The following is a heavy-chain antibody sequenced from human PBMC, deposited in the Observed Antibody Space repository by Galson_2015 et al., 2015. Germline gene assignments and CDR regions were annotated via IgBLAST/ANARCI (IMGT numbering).Heavy chain of an antibody. J-gene: IGHJ3*02. CDR1: GSTFSSYS. CDR2: ISSSSSYI. CDR3: ARAGGYCSSTSCYPGAFDI. Sequence: SLRLSCAASGSTFSSYSMNWVRQAPGKGLEWVSSISSSSSYIYYADSVKGRFTISRDNAKNSLYLQMNSLRAEDTAVYYCARAGGYCSSTSCYPGAFDIWGQGTMVTVSS. D-gene: IGHD2-2*01. V-gene: IGHV3-21*01.